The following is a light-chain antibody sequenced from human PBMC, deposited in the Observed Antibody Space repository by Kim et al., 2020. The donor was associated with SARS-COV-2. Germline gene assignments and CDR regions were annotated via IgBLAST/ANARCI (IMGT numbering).Light chain of an antibody. CDR3: QVWDSSSDHRGV. V-gene: IGLV3-21*04. Sequence: PGKTARITCGGNNSGSKSVHWYQQRPGQAPVLVIYYDSDRPAGIPERFSGSNSGNTATLTISRVEAGDEADYYCQVWDSSSDHRGVFGTGTKVTVL. J-gene: IGLJ1*01. CDR2: YDS. CDR1: NSGSKS.